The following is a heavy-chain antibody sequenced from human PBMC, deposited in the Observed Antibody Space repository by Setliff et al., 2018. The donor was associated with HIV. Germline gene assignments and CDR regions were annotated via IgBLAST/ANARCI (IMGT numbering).Heavy chain of an antibody. CDR3: ARDMTYYYDTSGSFGWFDP. CDR1: GGSISSSSYY. Sequence: SETLSLTCTVSGGSISSSSYYWGWIRQSPGKGLEWIGSGFHSGTTYYNPSLKSRVTISVNTSKNQLSLKVNSVTAADTAVYYCARDMTYYYDTSGSFGWFDPWGQGTLVTVSS. J-gene: IGHJ5*02. V-gene: IGHV4-39*07. CDR2: GFHSGTT. D-gene: IGHD3-22*01.